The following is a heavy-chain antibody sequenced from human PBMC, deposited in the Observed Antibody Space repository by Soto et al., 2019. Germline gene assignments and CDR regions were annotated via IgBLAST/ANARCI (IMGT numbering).Heavy chain of an antibody. CDR1: GFVFTNYG. Sequence: LRLSCAASGFVFTNYGMHWVRQAPGKGLEWVAFISNDGSKKYYADSVKGRFTISRDNSENTVYLQMTSLRPDDTAVFYCARDVAMPSGLGLGYWGQGTLVTVSS. J-gene: IGHJ4*02. V-gene: IGHV3-30*03. CDR3: ARDVAMPSGLGLGY. CDR2: ISNDGSKK. D-gene: IGHD6-19*01.